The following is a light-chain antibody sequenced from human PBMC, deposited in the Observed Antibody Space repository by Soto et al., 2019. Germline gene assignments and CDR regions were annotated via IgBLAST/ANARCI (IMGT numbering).Light chain of an antibody. V-gene: IGKV3-11*01. Sequence: EIVLTQSPATLSLSPGERATLSCRASQSVSSCLAWYQQKPGQAHRLLIYDSSNRATGVPARFSGSGSGTDFILTISSLESEDFAVYYCQQCSSWPPVTFGQGTRLEIK. CDR2: DSS. J-gene: IGKJ5*01. CDR1: QSVSSC. CDR3: QQCSSWPPVT.